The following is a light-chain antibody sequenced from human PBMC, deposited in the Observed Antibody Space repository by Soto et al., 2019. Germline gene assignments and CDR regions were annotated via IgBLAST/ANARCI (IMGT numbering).Light chain of an antibody. Sequence: DVQMTQSPSSLSAFVGDRVTITCRASQGIAPYLAWFQQKPGKVPKLLIYATSTLQSGVPSRFSGSGSGTDFTLTINSLQPEDVENYYCKKYNSAHLTFGGGTKVEIK. CDR3: KKYNSAHLT. CDR2: ATS. J-gene: IGKJ4*01. CDR1: QGIAPY. V-gene: IGKV1-27*01.